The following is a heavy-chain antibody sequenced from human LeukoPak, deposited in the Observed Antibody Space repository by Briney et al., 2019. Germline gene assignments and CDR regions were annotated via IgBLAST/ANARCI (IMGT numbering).Heavy chain of an antibody. V-gene: IGHV1-46*01. J-gene: IGHJ4*02. CDR2: INPSVGST. CDR1: GYTFTGNF. CDR3: TRRFAEQWLDYFDY. Sequence: ASVKISCKTSGYTFTGNFMHWLRQAPGQGLEWMGLINPSVGSTSYAQKFQGRVTMTRDTSTSTFYMDLSSLRSEDTAVYYCTRRFAEQWLDYFDYWGQGTLVTVSS. D-gene: IGHD6-19*01.